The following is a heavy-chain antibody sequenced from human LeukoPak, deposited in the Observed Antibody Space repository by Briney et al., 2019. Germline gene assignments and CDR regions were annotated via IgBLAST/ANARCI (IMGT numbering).Heavy chain of an antibody. Sequence: GESLKISCKGSGYSFTTYWIGWVRQMPGKGLEYMGIIYPGDSDTRYSPSFQGQVTISADKSISTAYLQWSSLKASDTAMYYCASSIHDILTGYWAFDIWGQGTMVTVSS. V-gene: IGHV5-51*01. D-gene: IGHD3-9*01. CDR1: GYSFTTYW. J-gene: IGHJ3*02. CDR3: ASSIHDILTGYWAFDI. CDR2: IYPGDSDT.